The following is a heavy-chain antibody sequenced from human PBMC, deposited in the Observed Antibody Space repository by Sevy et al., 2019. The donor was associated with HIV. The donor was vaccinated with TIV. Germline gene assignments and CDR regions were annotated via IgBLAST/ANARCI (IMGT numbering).Heavy chain of an antibody. D-gene: IGHD2-21*02. CDR3: ARESGSDWYLDY. V-gene: IGHV3-7*01. CDR1: GFTFNSYW. CDR2: IKQDGSEK. J-gene: IGHJ4*02. Sequence: GGSLRLSCAASGFTFNSYWMSWVRQAPGKGLEWVANIKQDGSEKYYVDSVKGRFTISRDNSKNTLYLEMNSLRAEDTAVYYCARESGSDWYLDYWGQGTLVTVSS.